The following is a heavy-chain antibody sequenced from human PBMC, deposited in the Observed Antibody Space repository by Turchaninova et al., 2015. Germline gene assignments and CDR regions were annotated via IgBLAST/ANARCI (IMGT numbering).Heavy chain of an antibody. D-gene: IGHD3-3*01. CDR2: IFCSCST. Sequence: QLHLQESGPGLVTPSETLSLRVTGSVCAMSRRTYYRRWIRQPPGKGLEWIGSIFCSCSTYYNPSLESRVAMSVDTSKNQFSLDLSSVTAADTAVYFCARHLSNFRVLEWLPNCFDPWGQGTLVTVSS. CDR3: ARHLSNFRVLEWLPNCFDP. CDR1: VCAMSRRTYY. J-gene: IGHJ5*02. V-gene: IGHV4-39*01.